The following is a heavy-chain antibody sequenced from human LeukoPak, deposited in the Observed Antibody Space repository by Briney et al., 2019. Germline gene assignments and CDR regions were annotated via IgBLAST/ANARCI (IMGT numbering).Heavy chain of an antibody. D-gene: IGHD3-10*01. CDR3: ARGLRFLRTMVRGVIRLYYFDY. V-gene: IGHV1-8*01. Sequence: ASVKVSFKASGYTFTSYDINWVRQATGQGLEWMGWMNPNSGNTGYAQKFQGRVTMTRNTSISTAYMELSSLRSEDTAVYYCARGLRFLRTMVRGVIRLYYFDYWGQGTLVTVSS. CDR1: GYTFTSYD. CDR2: MNPNSGNT. J-gene: IGHJ4*02.